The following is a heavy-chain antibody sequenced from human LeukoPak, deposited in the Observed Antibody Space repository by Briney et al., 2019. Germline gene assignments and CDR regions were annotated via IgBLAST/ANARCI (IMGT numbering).Heavy chain of an antibody. CDR1: GFTFTDYY. D-gene: IGHD5-18*01. CDR3: AREGVDTATPGAY. V-gene: IGHV1-2*02. CDR2: INPKSGST. Sequence: ASVKVSCKASGFTFTDYYMHWVRQAPGQGLEWMGWINPKSGSTNYAQKFQGRVSMTRDTSITTAFMELSRLRSDDTAVYYCAREGVDTATPGAYWGQGTLVSVSS. J-gene: IGHJ4*02.